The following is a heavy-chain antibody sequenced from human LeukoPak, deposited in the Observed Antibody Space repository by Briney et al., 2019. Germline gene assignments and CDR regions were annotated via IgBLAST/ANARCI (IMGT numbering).Heavy chain of an antibody. CDR1: GFTFSNAW. Sequence: GGSLRLSCAASGFTFSNAWMSWVCQAPGKGLEWVGRIKSKTDGGTTDYAAPVKGRFTIPRDDSKNTLYLQMNSLKTEDTAVYYCTTEGRYCGGDCYWNYWGQGTLVTVSS. CDR3: TTEGRYCGGDCYWNY. J-gene: IGHJ4*02. D-gene: IGHD2-21*02. CDR2: IKSKTDGGTT. V-gene: IGHV3-15*01.